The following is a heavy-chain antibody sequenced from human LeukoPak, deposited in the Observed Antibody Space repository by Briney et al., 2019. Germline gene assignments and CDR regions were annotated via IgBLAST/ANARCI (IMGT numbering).Heavy chain of an antibody. CDR2: MNPNSGNT. J-gene: IGHJ4*02. V-gene: IGHV1-8*03. CDR3: ARAGQRWLQSGNSFDY. Sequence: ASVKVSCKASGYTFTSYDINWVRQATGQGLEWMGWMNPNSGNTGYAQKFQGRVTITRNTSISTAYMELSSLRSEDTAVYYCARAGQRWLQSGNSFDYWDQGTLVTVSS. D-gene: IGHD5-24*01. CDR1: GYTFTSYD.